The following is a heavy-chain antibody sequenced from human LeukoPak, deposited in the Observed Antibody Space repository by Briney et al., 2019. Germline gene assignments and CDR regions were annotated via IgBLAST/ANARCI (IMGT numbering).Heavy chain of an antibody. CDR1: GYTFTSYG. Sequence: VASVKVSCKASGYTFTSYGISWVRQAPGQGLEWMGWISAYNGNTNYAQKLQGRVTMTTDTSTSTAYMELRSLRSDDTAVYYCARADGGWYLVRSDYWGQGTLVTVSS. CDR2: ISAYNGNT. CDR3: ARADGGWYLVRSDY. D-gene: IGHD6-19*01. J-gene: IGHJ4*02. V-gene: IGHV1-18*04.